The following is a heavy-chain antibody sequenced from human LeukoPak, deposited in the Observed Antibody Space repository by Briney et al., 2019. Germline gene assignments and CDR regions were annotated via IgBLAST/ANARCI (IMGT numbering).Heavy chain of an antibody. CDR3: ARGRLLMWFDP. Sequence: KPSETLFLTCAVYGGSFSGYSWSWIRQPPEKGLEWIGEINHSGSTNYNPSLKSRVTISVDTSKKQFSLKLSSVTAADTAVYYCARGRLLMWFDPWGQGTLVTVSS. V-gene: IGHV4-34*01. D-gene: IGHD3-16*01. CDR1: GGSFSGYS. CDR2: INHSGST. J-gene: IGHJ5*02.